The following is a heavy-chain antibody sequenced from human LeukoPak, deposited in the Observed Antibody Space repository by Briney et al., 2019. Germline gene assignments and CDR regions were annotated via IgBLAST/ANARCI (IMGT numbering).Heavy chain of an antibody. V-gene: IGHV1-46*01. CDR2: INPGGANT. J-gene: IGHJ4*02. CDR1: GYTFTNYY. D-gene: IGHD2-15*01. CDR3: ARLYSQELDLLLLIGYYDY. Sequence: ASVKVSCKASGYTFTNYYIHWVRQAPGQGLEWMGLINPGGANTNYAQNFQGRVTMTRDTSISTAYMELSGLTSDDTAIYYCARLYSQELDLLLLIGYYDYWGQGTLVTVSS.